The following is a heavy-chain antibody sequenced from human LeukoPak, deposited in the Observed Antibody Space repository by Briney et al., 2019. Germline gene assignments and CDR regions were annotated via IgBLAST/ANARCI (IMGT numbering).Heavy chain of an antibody. Sequence: GGSLRLSCAVSGFTFSSYAMNWVRQAPGKGLEWVSTISGSGGSTYYADSVKGRFTISRDNSKNTLYLQVNSLRAEDTAVYYCAKELRPPRSGSYPPDDAFDIWGQGTMVTVSS. CDR3: AKELRPPRSGSYPPDDAFDI. CDR2: ISGSGGST. CDR1: GFTFSSYA. D-gene: IGHD1-26*01. J-gene: IGHJ3*02. V-gene: IGHV3-23*01.